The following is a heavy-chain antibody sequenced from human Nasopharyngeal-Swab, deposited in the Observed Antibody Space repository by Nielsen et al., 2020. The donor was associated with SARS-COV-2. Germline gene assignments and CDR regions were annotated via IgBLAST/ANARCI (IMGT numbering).Heavy chain of an antibody. V-gene: IGHV3-30-3*01. J-gene: IGHJ4*02. Sequence: RQPPGKGLEWVAVISYDGSNKYYADSVKGRFTIFRDNSKNTLYLQMNSLRAEDTAVYYCTRDLAFPDTAMNIHLGYWGQGALVTVSS. CDR2: ISYDGSNK. CDR3: TRDLAFPDTAMNIHLGY. D-gene: IGHD5-18*01.